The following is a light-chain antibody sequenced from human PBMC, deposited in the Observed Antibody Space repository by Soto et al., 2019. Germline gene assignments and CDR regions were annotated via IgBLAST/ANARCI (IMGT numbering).Light chain of an antibody. V-gene: IGKV3-15*01. Sequence: EIVMTQSPATLSVSPGESATLTCRASQSVKRNLAGYPQKPGQAQRLLSYGASTRANGIPARFSGSGSGTDFTLTISSLQSEDFAVYYCQQYNNWPPWTFGQGTKVDIK. CDR1: QSVKRN. CDR2: GAS. CDR3: QQYNNWPPWT. J-gene: IGKJ1*01.